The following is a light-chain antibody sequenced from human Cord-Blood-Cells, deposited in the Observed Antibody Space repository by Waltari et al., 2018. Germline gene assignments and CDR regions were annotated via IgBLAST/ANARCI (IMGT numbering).Light chain of an antibody. Sequence: DIQMTQSPSTLSASVGDTVTITCRASQSISSWLAWYLQQPGKAPKLLIYDASSLESGVPSRFSGSGSGTEFTLTISSLQPDDFATYYCQQYNSYWTFGQGTKVEIK. CDR3: QQYNSYWT. J-gene: IGKJ1*01. CDR2: DAS. V-gene: IGKV1-5*01. CDR1: QSISSW.